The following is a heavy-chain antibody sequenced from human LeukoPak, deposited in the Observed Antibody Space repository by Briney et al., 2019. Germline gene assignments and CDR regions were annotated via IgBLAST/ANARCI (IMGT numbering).Heavy chain of an antibody. V-gene: IGHV3-30-3*01. Sequence: GGSLRLSCAASGFTFSSYAMHWFRQAPGKGLEWVAVISYDGSNKYYADSVKGRFTISRDNSKNTLYLQMNSLRAEDTAVYYCARDYYDSSGYYTNWFDPWGQGTLVTVSS. CDR1: GFTFSSYA. D-gene: IGHD3-22*01. CDR3: ARDYYDSSGYYTNWFDP. CDR2: ISYDGSNK. J-gene: IGHJ5*02.